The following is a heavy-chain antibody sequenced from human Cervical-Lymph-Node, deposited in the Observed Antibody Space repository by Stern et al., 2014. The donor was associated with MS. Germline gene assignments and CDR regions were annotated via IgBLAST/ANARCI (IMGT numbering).Heavy chain of an antibody. D-gene: IGHD3-22*01. CDR2: LNPNSDDP. CDR3: AREATRIVVGIDY. Sequence: VQMVQSGTKMQKPGASVKVSCKASGYSFTAFFIHWVRQVPGQGLEWMGRLNPNSDDPTYAPNFQDRVTLTRDTSIGTAYLELSRLTSADTAVYYCAREATRIVVGIDYWGQGTQVTVSS. V-gene: IGHV1-2*06. J-gene: IGHJ4*02. CDR1: GYSFTAFF.